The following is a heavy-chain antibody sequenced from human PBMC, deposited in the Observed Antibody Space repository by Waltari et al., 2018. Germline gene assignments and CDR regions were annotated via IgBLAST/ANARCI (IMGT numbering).Heavy chain of an antibody. CDR2: IFSNDEK. V-gene: IGHV2-26*01. CDR1: GFSLSNARMG. J-gene: IGHJ3*02. Sequence: QVTLKESGPVLVKPTETLTLTCTVSGFSLSNARMGVSWIRQPPGKALEWLAHIFSNDEKSYSTSLKRRLTISKDTSNSQVVLTMTNMDPVDTATYYCARIFYGGWYFDAFDIWGQGTMVTVSS. CDR3: ARIFYGGWYFDAFDI. D-gene: IGHD6-19*01.